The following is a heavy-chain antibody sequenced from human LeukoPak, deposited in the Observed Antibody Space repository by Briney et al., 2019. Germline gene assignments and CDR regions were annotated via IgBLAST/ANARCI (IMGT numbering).Heavy chain of an antibody. Sequence: PGESLRLSCAGSGFTFSIYAMSWVGQAPGKALEGGSAISDTGATTYDADSVKGRFTISRDNSRSTLYLQMNSLRAEDTALYYCAKDTSIGRYCTNGVCSPFDYWGQGTLVTVSS. V-gene: IGHV3-23*01. CDR1: GFTFSIYA. CDR2: ISDTGATT. J-gene: IGHJ4*02. CDR3: AKDTSIGRYCTNGVCSPFDY. D-gene: IGHD2-8*01.